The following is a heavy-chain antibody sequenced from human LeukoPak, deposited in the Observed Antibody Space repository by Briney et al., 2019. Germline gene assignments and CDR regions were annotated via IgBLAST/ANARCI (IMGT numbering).Heavy chain of an antibody. J-gene: IGHJ5*02. V-gene: IGHV1-46*01. Sequence: ASVKVSCKASGYTFTSYYMHWVRQAPGQGLEWTGIINPSGGSTSYAQKFQGRVTMTRDTSTSTVYMELSSLRSEDTAVYYCAREFGYYDSSGYLNWFDPWGQGTLVTVSS. CDR3: AREFGYYDSSGYLNWFDP. CDR1: GYTFTSYY. CDR2: INPSGGST. D-gene: IGHD3-22*01.